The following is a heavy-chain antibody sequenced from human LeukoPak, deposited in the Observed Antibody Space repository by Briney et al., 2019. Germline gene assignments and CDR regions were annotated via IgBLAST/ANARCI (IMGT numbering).Heavy chain of an antibody. D-gene: IGHD3-22*01. Sequence: SETLSLTCTVSGYSISSSYYWSWIRQPPGKGLEWIGYIYYSGSTNYNPSLKSRVTISVDTSKNQFSLKLSSVTAADTAVYYCARGVYYYDSSGYYYLFDYWGQGTLVTVSS. J-gene: IGHJ4*02. CDR1: GYSISSSYY. V-gene: IGHV4-61*01. CDR2: IYYSGST. CDR3: ARGVYYYDSSGYYYLFDY.